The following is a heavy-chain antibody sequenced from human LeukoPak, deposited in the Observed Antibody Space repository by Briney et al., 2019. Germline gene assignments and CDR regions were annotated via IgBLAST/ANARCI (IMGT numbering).Heavy chain of an antibody. CDR3: ARAGSYDFWSGYYYYGTDV. J-gene: IGHJ6*02. CDR2: MNPNSGNT. Sequence: GASVKVSCKASGYTFTSYDINWVRQATGQGLEWMGWMNPNSGNTGYAQKFQGRVTMTRNTSISTAYMELSSLRSEDTAVYYCARAGSYDFWSGYYYYGTDVWGQGTTVTVSS. V-gene: IGHV1-8*01. CDR1: GYTFTSYD. D-gene: IGHD3-3*01.